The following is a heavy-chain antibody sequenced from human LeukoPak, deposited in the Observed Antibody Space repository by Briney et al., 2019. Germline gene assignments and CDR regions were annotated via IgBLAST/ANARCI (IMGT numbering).Heavy chain of an antibody. CDR2: IVVGSGNT. V-gene: IGHV1-58*02. D-gene: IGHD6-19*01. Sequence: ASVKVSCKASGFTFTSSTMQWVRQARGQRLEWIGWIVVGSGNTNYAHKFQERVTITRDMSTSTAYMELSSLRSEDTALYYCAADPDSSGWYGGGDYWGQGTLVTVSS. CDR1: GFTFTSST. J-gene: IGHJ4*02. CDR3: AADPDSSGWYGGGDY.